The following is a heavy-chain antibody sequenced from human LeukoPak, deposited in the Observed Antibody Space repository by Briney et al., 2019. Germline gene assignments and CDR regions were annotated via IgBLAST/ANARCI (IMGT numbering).Heavy chain of an antibody. J-gene: IGHJ5*02. CDR3: ARRFCSSAGCHRTLSWFDP. CDR2: IYYSGTT. CDR1: GDSINDYY. V-gene: IGHV4-59*01. Sequence: PSETLSLTCTVSGDSINDYYWTWIRQPPGKGLEWIGYIYYSGTTTYNPSLRSRVTISLDTSKNQFSLKLTSVTAADTAVYYCARRFCSSAGCHRTLSWFDPWGQGTLVTVSS. D-gene: IGHD2-2*01.